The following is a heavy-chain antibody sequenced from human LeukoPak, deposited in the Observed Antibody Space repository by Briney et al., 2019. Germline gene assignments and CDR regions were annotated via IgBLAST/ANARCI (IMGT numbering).Heavy chain of an antibody. CDR3: ARGKDGSSWHRVAFDI. J-gene: IGHJ3*02. CDR1: GFTVSSNY. D-gene: IGHD2-15*01. CDR2: IYSGGST. V-gene: IGHV3-66*01. Sequence: GGSLRLSCAASGFTVSSNYMSWVRQAPGKGLEWVSVIYSGGSTYYADSVKGRFTISRDNSKNTLYLQMNSLRAEDTAVYYCARGKDGSSWHRVAFDIWGQGTMVTVSS.